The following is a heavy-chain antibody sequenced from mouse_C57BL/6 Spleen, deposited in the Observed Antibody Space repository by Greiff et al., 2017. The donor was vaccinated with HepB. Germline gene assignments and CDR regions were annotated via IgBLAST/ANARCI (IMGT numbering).Heavy chain of an antibody. V-gene: IGHV1-81*01. Sequence: VQLQQSGAELARPGASVKLSCKASGYTFTSYGISWVKQRTGQGLEWIGEIYPRSGNTYYNEKFKGKATLTADKSSSTAYMELRSLTSEDSAVYFCARSAFGSTVVATRYFDYWGQGTTLTVSS. J-gene: IGHJ2*01. CDR1: GYTFTSYG. CDR3: ARSAFGSTVVATRYFDY. D-gene: IGHD1-1*01. CDR2: IYPRSGNT.